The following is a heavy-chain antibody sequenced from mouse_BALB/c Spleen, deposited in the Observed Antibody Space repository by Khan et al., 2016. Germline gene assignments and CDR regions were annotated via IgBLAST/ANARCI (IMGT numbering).Heavy chain of an antibody. D-gene: IGHD2-1*01. V-gene: IGHV6-6*02. CDR3: TPRGNCAWLAY. CDR1: GFTFSNYW. Sequence: EVQLQESGGGLVQPGGSMKLSCVASGFTFSNYWMNWVRQSPEKGLEWVAEIRLKSNNYATHYAESVKGRFTISRDDSKSSVYLQMNNLRAEDTGIYYCTPRGNCAWLAYWGQGTLVTVAA. J-gene: IGHJ3*01. CDR2: IRLKSNNYAT.